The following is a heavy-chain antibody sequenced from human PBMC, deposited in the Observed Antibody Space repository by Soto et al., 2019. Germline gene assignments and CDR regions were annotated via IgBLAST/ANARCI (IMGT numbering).Heavy chain of an antibody. Sequence: ASVKVSCKVSGYTLIELSMHWVRQAPGKGLEWMGGFDPEDGETIYAQKFQGRVTMTEDTSTDTAYMELSSLRSEDTAVYYCATSLTRIFADAFDIWGQGTMVTVSS. D-gene: IGHD3-3*01. CDR2: FDPEDGET. V-gene: IGHV1-24*01. J-gene: IGHJ3*02. CDR3: ATSLTRIFADAFDI. CDR1: GYTLIELS.